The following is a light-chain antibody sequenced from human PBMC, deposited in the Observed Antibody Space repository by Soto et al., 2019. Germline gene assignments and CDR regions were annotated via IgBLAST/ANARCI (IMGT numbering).Light chain of an antibody. J-gene: IGKJ4*01. CDR3: QQYGSSPPLT. CDR1: QSVGNN. CDR2: GAS. V-gene: IGKV3-15*01. Sequence: ETVMTQSQATLSLSPGETATLSCRASQSVGNNLAWYQHKRGQAPRLLFYGASTRATGIPARFSGSGSGTEFTLTITSLQSEDFAVYYCQQYGSSPPLTFGGGTKVEIK.